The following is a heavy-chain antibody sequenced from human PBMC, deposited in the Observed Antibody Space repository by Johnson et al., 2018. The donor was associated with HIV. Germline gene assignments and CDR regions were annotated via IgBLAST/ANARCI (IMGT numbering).Heavy chain of an antibody. CDR1: EFTFSNYA. D-gene: IGHD6-6*01. Sequence: QVQLVESGGGVVQPGRSLKLSCAASEFTFSNYAMHWVRQAPGKGLEWVAVISYDGSSKYYADSVKGRFTISRDNSKNTLYLQMKSLRAEDTAVYYCAKVYSSSVPAPGIWGQGTMVTVSS. CDR2: ISYDGSSK. V-gene: IGHV3-30-3*01. CDR3: AKVYSSSVPAPGI. J-gene: IGHJ3*02.